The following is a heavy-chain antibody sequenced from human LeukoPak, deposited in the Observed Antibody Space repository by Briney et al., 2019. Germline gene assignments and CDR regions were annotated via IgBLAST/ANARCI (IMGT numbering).Heavy chain of an antibody. CDR1: GYTFTGYY. Sequence: EASVKVSCKASGYTFTGYYMHWVRQAPGQGLEWMGWINPNSGRTNYAQKFQGRVTMTRDTSISTAYMELSRLRSDDTAVYYCARVACRSTSCYTTKSKFDPWGQGTLVTVSS. D-gene: IGHD2-2*02. CDR3: ARVACRSTSCYTTKSKFDP. V-gene: IGHV1-2*02. CDR2: INPNSGRT. J-gene: IGHJ5*02.